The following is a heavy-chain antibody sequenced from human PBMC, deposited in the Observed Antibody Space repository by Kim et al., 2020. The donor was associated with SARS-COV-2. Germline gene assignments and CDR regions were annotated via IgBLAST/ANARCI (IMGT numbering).Heavy chain of an antibody. Sequence: GGSLRLSCEASGFTFSSYGMHWVRQAPGKGLEWGAVIWYDGSNKYYADSVKGRFTISRDNSKNTLYLQMNSLRAEDTAVYYCARAERYSGYDSFDYWGQGTLVTVSS. V-gene: IGHV3-33*01. J-gene: IGHJ4*02. CDR2: IWYDGSNK. CDR3: ARAERYSGYDSFDY. D-gene: IGHD5-12*01. CDR1: GFTFSSYG.